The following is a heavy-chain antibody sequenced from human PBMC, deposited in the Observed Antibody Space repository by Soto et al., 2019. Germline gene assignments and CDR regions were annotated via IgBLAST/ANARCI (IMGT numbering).Heavy chain of an antibody. J-gene: IGHJ3*02. CDR2: INPNSGGT. Sequence: ASVKVSCKASGYTFTGYFMHWVRQAPGQGLEWMGWINPNSGGTNYAQKFQGWVTMTRDTSLGTAYMELRSLRSDDTAVYYCARDVGDESITYNDAFDIWGQGTMVTVSS. V-gene: IGHV1-2*04. CDR3: ARDVGDESITYNDAFDI. D-gene: IGHD3-10*01. CDR1: GYTFTGYF.